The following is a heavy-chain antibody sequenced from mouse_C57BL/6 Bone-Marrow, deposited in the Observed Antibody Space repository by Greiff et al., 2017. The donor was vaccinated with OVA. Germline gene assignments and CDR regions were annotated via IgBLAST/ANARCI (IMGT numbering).Heavy chain of an antibody. CDR2: INPSNGGT. CDR1: GYTFTSYW. CDR3: ARDYYGDWYFDV. Sequence: QVHVKQPGTELVKPGASVKLSCKASGYTFTSYWMHWVRQRPGQGLEWIGNINPSNGGTNYNEKFKSKATLTVDKSSSTAYMQLSSLTSEDSAVYYCARDYYGDWYFDVWGTGTTVTVAS. D-gene: IGHD1-1*01. V-gene: IGHV1-53*01. J-gene: IGHJ1*03.